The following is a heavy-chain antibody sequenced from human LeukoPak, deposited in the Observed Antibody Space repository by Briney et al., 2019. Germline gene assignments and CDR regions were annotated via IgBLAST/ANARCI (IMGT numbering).Heavy chain of an antibody. J-gene: IGHJ6*03. Sequence: KSSETLSLTCSVSGGSISNSNYYWNWIRQSPGKGLEWIGYIYYSGSTYYNPSLKSRVTISVDTSKNQFSLKLSSVTAADTAVYYCARGPYYYYMDVWGKGTTVTVSS. CDR3: ARGPYYYYMDV. CDR1: GGSISNSNYY. CDR2: IYYSGST. V-gene: IGHV4-30-4*08.